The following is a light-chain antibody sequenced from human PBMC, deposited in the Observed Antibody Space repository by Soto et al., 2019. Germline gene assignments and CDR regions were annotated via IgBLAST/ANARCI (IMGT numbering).Light chain of an antibody. Sequence: IRMTQSPSSLSASVGDTVTTTCLASQTILTYLNWYQQKPGKAPKLLIYAASSLQSGVPSRFSGSGSGTDFTLTISSLQPEDFATYYCLQDYNYPLTFGGGTKVDIK. CDR1: QTILTY. CDR2: AAS. J-gene: IGKJ4*01. CDR3: LQDYNYPLT. V-gene: IGKV1-6*01.